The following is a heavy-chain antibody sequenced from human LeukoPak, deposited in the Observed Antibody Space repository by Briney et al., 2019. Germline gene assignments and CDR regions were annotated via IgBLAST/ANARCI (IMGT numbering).Heavy chain of an antibody. CDR2: INHSGST. CDR1: GGPITTSSYY. Sequence: SETLSLTCTVSGGPITTSSYYWGWIRQTPGKGLEWIGEINHSGSTNYNPSLKSRVTISVDTSKNQFSLKLSSVTAADTAVYYCARGRRSYSSGWYVYWGQGTLVTVSS. D-gene: IGHD6-19*01. CDR3: ARGRRSYSSGWYVY. V-gene: IGHV4-39*07. J-gene: IGHJ4*02.